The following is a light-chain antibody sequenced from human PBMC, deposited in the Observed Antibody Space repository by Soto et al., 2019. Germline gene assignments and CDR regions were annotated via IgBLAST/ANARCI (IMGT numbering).Light chain of an antibody. CDR2: DVS. J-gene: IGLJ1*01. Sequence: QSALTQPRSVSGSPGQSVTISCTGTSSDVGGYNYVSWYQQHPGKAPKVMIYDVSKRPSGVPNRFSGSKSGNTASLTISGLQAADEADYYCCSYAGTPYVFGTGTKVTVL. V-gene: IGLV2-11*01. CDR3: CSYAGTPYV. CDR1: SSDVGGYNY.